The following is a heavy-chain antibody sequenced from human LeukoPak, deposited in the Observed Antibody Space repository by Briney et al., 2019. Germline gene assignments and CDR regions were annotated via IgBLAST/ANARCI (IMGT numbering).Heavy chain of an antibody. J-gene: IGHJ4*02. Sequence: GASVKVSCKASGYTFTSYGISWVRQAPGQGLEWMGGIIPIFGTANYAQKFQGRVTITTDESTSTAYMELSSLRSEDTAVYYCAILSPVHYDILTGIDYYFDYWGQGTLVTVSS. CDR3: AILSPVHYDILTGIDYYFDY. CDR1: GYTFTSYG. V-gene: IGHV1-69*05. CDR2: IIPIFGTA. D-gene: IGHD3-9*01.